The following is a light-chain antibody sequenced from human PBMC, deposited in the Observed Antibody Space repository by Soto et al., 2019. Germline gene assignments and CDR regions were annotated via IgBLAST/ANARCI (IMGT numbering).Light chain of an antibody. Sequence: EIVLTQSPGTLSLSPGERATLSCRASQSVSSSYLAWYPQKPGQAPRLLIYGASSRATGIPDGFSGRGSGTDATLTISRLEPEDIAVYYCQQYGSSLLTFGGGTKVEIK. J-gene: IGKJ4*01. V-gene: IGKV3-20*01. CDR1: QSVSSSY. CDR2: GAS. CDR3: QQYGSSLLT.